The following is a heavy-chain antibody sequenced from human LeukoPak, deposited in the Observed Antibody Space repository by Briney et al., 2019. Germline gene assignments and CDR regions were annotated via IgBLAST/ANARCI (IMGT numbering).Heavy chain of an antibody. D-gene: IGHD5-18*01. CDR1: GGSVSSGSYY. Sequence: PSETLSLTCTVSGGSVSSGSYYWSWIRQPPGKGLEWIGYIYYSGSTNYNPSLKSRVTISVDTSKNQFSLKLSSVTAADTAVYYCARGGIQLWRDTFDYWGQGTLVTVSS. V-gene: IGHV4-61*01. CDR3: ARGGIQLWRDTFDY. J-gene: IGHJ4*02. CDR2: IYYSGST.